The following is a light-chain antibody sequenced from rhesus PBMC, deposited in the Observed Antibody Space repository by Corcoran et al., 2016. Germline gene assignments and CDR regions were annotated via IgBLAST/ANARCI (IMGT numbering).Light chain of an antibody. CDR2: DAS. CDR3: LQYNRDPYS. Sequence: DIQMTQSPSSLSASVGDRVTITCRASQGIRNYLCWYQQKPGKAPKLLIYDASTLQSGVPSRFSCSGAVTDFTLTISSLQPEDFATYSCLQYNRDPYSFDQGTKVEVK. J-gene: IGKJ2*01. V-gene: IGKV1-43*02. CDR1: QGIRNY.